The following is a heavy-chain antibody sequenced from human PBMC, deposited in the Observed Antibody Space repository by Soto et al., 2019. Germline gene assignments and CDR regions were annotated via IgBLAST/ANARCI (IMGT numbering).Heavy chain of an antibody. D-gene: IGHD3-10*01. CDR3: AREVPGTDYYYMDV. Sequence: QVHLQQWGAGLVRPSETLFLTCAVYGGSLNGFQWSWIRQAPGKRLEWIGQIDHGGSANYNPSLKSRVILSVDSSKSQLSPTVTSVTAADSAVYYCAREVPGTDYYYMDVWGKGTTVTVSS. CDR1: GGSLNGFQ. CDR2: IDHGGSA. J-gene: IGHJ6*03. V-gene: IGHV4-34*01.